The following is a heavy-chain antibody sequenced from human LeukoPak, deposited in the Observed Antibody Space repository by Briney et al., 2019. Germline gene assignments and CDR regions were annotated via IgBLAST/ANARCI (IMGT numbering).Heavy chain of an antibody. CDR2: IWYDGSNK. CDR3: ARDVFGPYYSSSSHFDH. Sequence: GRSLRLSCAASGFTFSSYGMHWVRQAPGKGLEWVAVIWYDGSNKYYADSVKGRFTISRDNSKNTLYLQMNSLRAEDTAVYYCARDVFGPYYSSSSHFDHWGQGTLVTVSS. CDR1: GFTFSSYG. D-gene: IGHD6-6*01. J-gene: IGHJ4*02. V-gene: IGHV3-33*01.